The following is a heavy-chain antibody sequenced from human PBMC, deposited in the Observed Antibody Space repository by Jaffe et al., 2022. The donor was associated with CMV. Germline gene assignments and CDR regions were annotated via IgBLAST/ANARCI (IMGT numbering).Heavy chain of an antibody. CDR3: ARSGGNSYGFYPSFIDY. CDR1: GGSISSYY. CDR2: IYYSGST. D-gene: IGHD5-18*01. V-gene: IGHV4-59*01. Sequence: QVQLQESGPGLVKPSETLSLTCTVSGGSISSYYWSWIRQPPGKGLEWIGYIYYSGSTNYNPSLKSRVTISVDTSKNQFSLKLSSVTAADTAVYYCARSGGNSYGFYPSFIDYWGQGTLVTVSS. J-gene: IGHJ4*02.